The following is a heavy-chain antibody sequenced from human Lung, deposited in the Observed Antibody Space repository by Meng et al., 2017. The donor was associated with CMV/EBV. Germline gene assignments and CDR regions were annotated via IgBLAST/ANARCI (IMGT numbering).Heavy chain of an antibody. CDR1: GFTFSSYS. D-gene: IGHD3-3*01. V-gene: IGHV3-21*01. CDR2: ISSSSSYI. Sequence: GEXXTISCAASGFTFSSYSMNWVRQAPGKGLEWVSSISSSSSYIYYADSVKGRFTISRDNAKNSLYLQMNSLRAEDTAVYYCARDHYDFWSGYYLYYYYGMDVGXQGTXVTVSS. CDR3: ARDHYDFWSGYYLYYYYGMDV. J-gene: IGHJ6*02.